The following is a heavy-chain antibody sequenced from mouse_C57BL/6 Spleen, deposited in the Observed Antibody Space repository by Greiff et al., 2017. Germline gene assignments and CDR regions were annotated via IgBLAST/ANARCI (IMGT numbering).Heavy chain of an antibody. Sequence: QVQLQQSGAELARPGASVKLSCKASGYTFTSYGISWVKQRTGQGLEWIGEIYPRSGNTYYNEKFQGKATLTADKSSSTAYMGLRSLTSEDSAVYFCARRGYYGSSAYFDYWGQGTTLTVSS. CDR2: IYPRSGNT. J-gene: IGHJ2*01. D-gene: IGHD1-1*01. CDR3: ARRGYYGSSAYFDY. CDR1: GYTFTSYG. V-gene: IGHV1-81*01.